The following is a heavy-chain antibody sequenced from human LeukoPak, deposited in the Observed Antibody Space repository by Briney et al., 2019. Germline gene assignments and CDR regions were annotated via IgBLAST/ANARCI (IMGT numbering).Heavy chain of an antibody. Sequence: GGSLRLSCAASGFTFSTSWMHWVRQAPGKGLVWVAVISYDGSNKYYAGSVKGRFTISRDNSKSTLYLQMNSLRAEDTAVYYCARVRPGSNYVDFDYWGQGTLVTVSS. J-gene: IGHJ4*02. D-gene: IGHD4-11*01. CDR2: ISYDGSNK. V-gene: IGHV3-30*03. CDR3: ARVRPGSNYVDFDY. CDR1: GFTFSTSW.